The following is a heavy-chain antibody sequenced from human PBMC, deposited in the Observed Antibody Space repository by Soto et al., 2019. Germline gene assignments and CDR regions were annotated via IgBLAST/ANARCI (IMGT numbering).Heavy chain of an antibody. V-gene: IGHV4-34*01. Sequence: QVQLQQWGAGLLKPSETLSLTCAVYGGSFSGYYWSWVRQPPGKGLEWIGEINHSGSTNYNPSLKSRVTISVDTSKNQFSLKLSSVTAADTAVYYCARVGSRGIVVPAAMSFDYWGQGTLVTVSS. CDR3: ARVGSRGIVVPAAMSFDY. J-gene: IGHJ4*02. D-gene: IGHD2-2*01. CDR2: INHSGST. CDR1: GGSFSGYY.